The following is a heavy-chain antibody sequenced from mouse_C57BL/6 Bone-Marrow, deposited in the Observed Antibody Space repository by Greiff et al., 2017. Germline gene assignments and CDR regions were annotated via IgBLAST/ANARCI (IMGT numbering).Heavy chain of an antibody. CDR3: ARGGYGNPFAY. J-gene: IGHJ3*01. D-gene: IGHD2-10*02. CDR1: GYTFTSYG. CDR2: IYPRSGNT. Sequence: VKVVESGAELARPGASVKLSCKASGYTFTSYGISWVKQRTGQGLEWIGEIYPRSGNTYYNEKFKGKATLTADKSSSTAYMELRSLTSEDSAVYFCARGGYGNPFAYWGQGTLVTVSA. V-gene: IGHV1-81*01.